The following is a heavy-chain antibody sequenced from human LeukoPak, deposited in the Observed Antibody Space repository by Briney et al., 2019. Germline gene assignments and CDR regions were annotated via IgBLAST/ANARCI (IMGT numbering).Heavy chain of an antibody. CDR1: GFTFISYS. CDR3: ARDETVTTSGFDY. Sequence: GGSQRLSCAASGFTFISYSMNWVRQAPGKGLEWVSYISSSSSTIYYADSVKGRFTISRDNAKNSLYLQMNSLRAEDTAVYYCARDETVTTSGFDYWGQGTLVTVSS. V-gene: IGHV3-48*01. CDR2: ISSSSSTI. J-gene: IGHJ4*02. D-gene: IGHD4-17*01.